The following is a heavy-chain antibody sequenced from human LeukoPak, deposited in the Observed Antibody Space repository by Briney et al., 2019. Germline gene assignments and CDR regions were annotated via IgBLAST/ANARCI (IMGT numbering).Heavy chain of an antibody. CDR3: ARAAATHYYYYYYYMDV. V-gene: IGHV4-59*01. Sequence: SETLSLTCTVSGGSISSYYWSWIRQPPGKGLEWIGYIYYSGSTNYNPSLKSRVTISVDTSKNQFFLKLSSVTAADTAVYYCARAAATHYYYYYYYMDVWGKGTTVTISS. CDR2: IYYSGST. CDR1: GGSISSYY. J-gene: IGHJ6*03. D-gene: IGHD2-15*01.